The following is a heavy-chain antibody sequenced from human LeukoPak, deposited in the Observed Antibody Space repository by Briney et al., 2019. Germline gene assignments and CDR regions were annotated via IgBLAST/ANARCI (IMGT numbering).Heavy chain of an antibody. V-gene: IGHV4-59*08. CDR1: GGSISGYY. J-gene: IGHJ4*02. CDR3: ARHRYSGHDRPLDY. D-gene: IGHD5-12*01. CDR2: ICYSGNT. Sequence: SETLSLTCTVSGGSISGYYWVWIRQPPGKELEWIGYICYSGNTNYNPSLTSRVTMSVDTSKNQFSLNLRSVTAADTAVYYCARHRYSGHDRPLDYWGQGTLVTVSS.